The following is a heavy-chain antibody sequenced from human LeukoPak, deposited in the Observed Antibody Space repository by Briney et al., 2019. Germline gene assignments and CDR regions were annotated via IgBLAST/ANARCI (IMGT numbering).Heavy chain of an antibody. Sequence: GGSLRLSCAASGFTFSSYSMNWVRQAPGKGLEWVSYISSSSSSIYYADSVKGRFTISRDNAKNSLYLQMNSLRAEDTAVYYCAGDLLLGYYGSGSFDPWGQGTLVTVSS. D-gene: IGHD3-10*01. CDR2: ISSSSSSI. J-gene: IGHJ5*02. CDR1: GFTFSSYS. V-gene: IGHV3-48*01. CDR3: AGDLLLGYYGSGSFDP.